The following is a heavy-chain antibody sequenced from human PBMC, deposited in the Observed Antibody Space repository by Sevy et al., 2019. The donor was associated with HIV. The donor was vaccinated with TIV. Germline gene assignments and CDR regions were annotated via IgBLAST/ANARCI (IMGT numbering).Heavy chain of an antibody. D-gene: IGHD6-6*01. CDR2: IYYSGST. CDR3: ARDFRGIAARPGY. V-gene: IGHV4-31*03. Sequence: SETLSLTCTVSGGSISSGGYYWSWIRQHPGKGLEWIGYIYYSGSTYYNPSLKSRVTISVDTSKNQFSLKLSSVTAADTAVYYCARDFRGIAARPGYWGQGTLVTVSS. CDR1: GGSISSGGYY. J-gene: IGHJ4*02.